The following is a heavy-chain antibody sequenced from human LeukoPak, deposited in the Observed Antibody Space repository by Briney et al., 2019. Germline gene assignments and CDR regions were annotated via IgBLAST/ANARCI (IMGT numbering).Heavy chain of an antibody. V-gene: IGHV3-23*01. J-gene: IGHJ4*02. Sequence: GGSLRLSCAASGFTFNNFAMNWARQAPGKGLEWVSAISGRGDTIFYADSVKGRFTISRDNSRNTLFLQMNSLRAEDSATYYCAKTDFSTGPYDYWGQGTLVTVSS. CDR1: GFTFNNFA. CDR2: ISGRGDTI. D-gene: IGHD4-11*01. CDR3: AKTDFSTGPYDY.